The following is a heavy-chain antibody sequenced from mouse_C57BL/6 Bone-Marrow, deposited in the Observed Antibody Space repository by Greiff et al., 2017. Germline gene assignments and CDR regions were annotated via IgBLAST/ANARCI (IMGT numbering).Heavy chain of an antibody. V-gene: IGHV1-76*01. CDR3: ARGQIYPGAWFAY. D-gene: IGHD2-1*01. CDR1: GYTFTDYY. Sequence: QVQLQQSGAELVRPGASVKLSCKASGYTFTDYYINWVKQRPGQGLEWIARIYPGSGNTYYNEKFKGQATLTAEKSSSTAYMQLSSLTSEDSAVYFCARGQIYPGAWFAYWGQGTLVTVSA. CDR2: IYPGSGNT. J-gene: IGHJ3*01.